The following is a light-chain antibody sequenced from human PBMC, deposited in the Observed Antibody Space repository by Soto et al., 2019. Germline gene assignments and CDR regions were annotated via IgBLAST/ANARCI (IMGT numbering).Light chain of an antibody. J-gene: IGKJ4*01. CDR3: QQYGSSPLT. V-gene: IGKV3-15*01. Sequence: EIVMTQSPGTLSVSPGERATLSCRASQSVSIDLAWYQQKPGQAPRLLIYGADTRAAGTPARFSGSGSGTEFTLTISSLQSEDFAVYYCQQYGSSPLTFGGGTKVEIK. CDR1: QSVSID. CDR2: GAD.